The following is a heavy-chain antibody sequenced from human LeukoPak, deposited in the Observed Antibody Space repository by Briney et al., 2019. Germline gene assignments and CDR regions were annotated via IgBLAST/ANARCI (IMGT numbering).Heavy chain of an antibody. CDR1: GGSISSYY. V-gene: IGHV4-4*07. CDR3: ARYGEYYYDSSGYGNWFDP. Sequence: PSETLSLTCTVSGGSISSYYWSWIRQPAGKGLEWIGRIYTSGSTNYNPSLKSRVTISVDTSKNQFSLKLSSVTAADTAVYYCARYGEYYYDSSGYGNWFDPWGQGTLVTVSS. J-gene: IGHJ5*02. D-gene: IGHD3-22*01. CDR2: IYTSGST.